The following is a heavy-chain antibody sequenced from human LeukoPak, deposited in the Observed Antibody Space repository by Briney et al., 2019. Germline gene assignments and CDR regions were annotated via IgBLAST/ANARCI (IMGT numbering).Heavy chain of an antibody. CDR2: IHSIGTT. CDR1: GGSITNYY. Sequence: SETLSLTCTVSGGSITNYYWSWIRQTPGKGLEWIGYIHSIGTTNYNPSLKSRLTISIDTSKNQFSLKLSSVTAADTAVYYCATSYYGSGTYYNWFDPWGQGTLVTVSS. J-gene: IGHJ5*02. CDR3: ATSYYGSGTYYNWFDP. D-gene: IGHD3-10*01. V-gene: IGHV4-59*01.